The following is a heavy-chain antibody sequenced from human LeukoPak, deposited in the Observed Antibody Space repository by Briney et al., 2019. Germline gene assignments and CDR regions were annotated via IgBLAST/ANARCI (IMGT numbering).Heavy chain of an antibody. J-gene: IGHJ4*02. CDR3: AREMGAATTYFDY. CDR1: GFTFSSNY. V-gene: IGHV3-53*01. Sequence: GGSLRLPCAASGFTFSSNYMSWVRQAPGKGLEWVSVLYSGGKTYYADSAKGRFTISRDSSTNTLYLQMESLRPEDTAVYYCAREMGAATTYFDYWGQGTLVIVSS. CDR2: LYSGGKT. D-gene: IGHD1-1*01.